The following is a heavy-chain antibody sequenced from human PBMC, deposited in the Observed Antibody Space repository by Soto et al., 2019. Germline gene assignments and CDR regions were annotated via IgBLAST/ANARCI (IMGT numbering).Heavy chain of an antibody. V-gene: IGHV3-30*18. Sequence: QVQLVESGGGVVQPGRSLRLSCAASGFTFRNYGMHWVRQAPGKGLEWVAVISYYGSNKYYADSVKGRFTISRDNSKNTLYLQMNSLRPEGTAVYYCAKDLVKEWILKQEHYYYGMDVWGQGTTVTVSS. D-gene: IGHD3-3*01. CDR3: AKDLVKEWILKQEHYYYGMDV. CDR1: GFTFRNYG. CDR2: ISYYGSNK. J-gene: IGHJ6*02.